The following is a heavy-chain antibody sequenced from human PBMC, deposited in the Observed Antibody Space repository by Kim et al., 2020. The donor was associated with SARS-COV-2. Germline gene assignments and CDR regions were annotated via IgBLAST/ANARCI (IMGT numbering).Heavy chain of an antibody. Sequence: GGSLRLSCAASGFTFSSYAMSWVRQAPGKGLEWVSAISGSGGSTYYADSVKGRFTISRDNSKNTLYLQMNSLRAEDTAVYYCAKDYPLWGWLPRGYDYWGQGTLVTVSS. J-gene: IGHJ4*02. CDR1: GFTFSSYA. CDR2: ISGSGGST. D-gene: IGHD5-12*01. CDR3: AKDYPLWGWLPRGYDY. V-gene: IGHV3-23*01.